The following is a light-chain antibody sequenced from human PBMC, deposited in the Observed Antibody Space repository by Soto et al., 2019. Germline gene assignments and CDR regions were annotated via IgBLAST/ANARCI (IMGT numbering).Light chain of an antibody. Sequence: EIVLTQSPGTLSLSPGERATLSCRASQSVSSSYLAWYQQKPGQAPRLLIYGASSRATGIPDRFSGSGSGTDLTLTISRMYPEAFGVYYCQHYGRSPPKYTFGQGTKLEIK. CDR3: QHYGRSPPKYT. J-gene: IGKJ2*01. CDR2: GAS. V-gene: IGKV3-20*01. CDR1: QSVSSSY.